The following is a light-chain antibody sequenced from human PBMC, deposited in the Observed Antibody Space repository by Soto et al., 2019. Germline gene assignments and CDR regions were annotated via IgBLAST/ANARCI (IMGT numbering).Light chain of an antibody. V-gene: IGLV2-23*01. J-gene: IGLJ2*01. CDR1: SGDIGTYNL. CDR3: CSYAGRSTVI. CDR2: EGN. Sequence: QSALTQPASVSGSPGQSITISCTGTSGDIGTYNLVSWYQQYPGRAPKLIIFEGNKRPSGVSSRFSASKSGYTASLAISGLQAEDEADYHCCSYAGRSTVICGGGTKLTAL.